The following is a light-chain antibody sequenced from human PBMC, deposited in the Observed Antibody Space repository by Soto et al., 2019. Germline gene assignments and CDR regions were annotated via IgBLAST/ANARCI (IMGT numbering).Light chain of an antibody. Sequence: ETVLPQSPGTLSLSPGETATLSCRANQSVSTYYLALYEASPGQAPRLLRYGGSTRATGISPRVSGSESVTEVTLAISGLQSEELAVFYSQQYNNWAAGTVGRGTKVDI. J-gene: IGKJ1*01. V-gene: IGKV3-15*01. CDR1: QSVSTY. CDR3: QQYNNWAAGT. CDR2: GGS.